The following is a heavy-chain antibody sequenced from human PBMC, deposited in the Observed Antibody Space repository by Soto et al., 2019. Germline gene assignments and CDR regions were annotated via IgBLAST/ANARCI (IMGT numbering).Heavy chain of an antibody. D-gene: IGHD4-4*01. CDR1: GGSISSYY. CDR3: ARGGTVTTFYFDY. CDR2: IYYSGST. Sequence: QVQLQESGPGLVKPSETLSLTCTVSGGSISSYYWSWIQQPPGKGLEWIGYIYYSGSTNYNPSLKSRVTISVDTSKNQFSLKLSSVTAADTAVYYCARGGTVTTFYFDYWGQGTLVTVSS. J-gene: IGHJ4*02. V-gene: IGHV4-59*01.